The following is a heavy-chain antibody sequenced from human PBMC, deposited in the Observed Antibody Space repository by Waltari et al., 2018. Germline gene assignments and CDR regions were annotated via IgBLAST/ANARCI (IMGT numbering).Heavy chain of an antibody. CDR2: IIPILGIA. Sequence: QVQLVQSGAEVKKPGSSVKVSCKVSGGTFSSYAISWVRQAPGQGLEWMGRIIPILGIANYAQKFQGRVTITADKSTSTAYMELSSLRSEDTAVYYCAREEEGYDFWSGFLDYWGQGTLVTVSS. D-gene: IGHD3-3*01. V-gene: IGHV1-69*04. J-gene: IGHJ4*02. CDR1: GGTFSSYA. CDR3: AREEEGYDFWSGFLDY.